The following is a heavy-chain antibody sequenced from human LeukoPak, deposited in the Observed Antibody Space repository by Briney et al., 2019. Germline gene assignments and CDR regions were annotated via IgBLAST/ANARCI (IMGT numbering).Heavy chain of an antibody. CDR2: INPNSGGT. Sequence: ASVKVSCKASGYTFTGYYMHWVRQAPGQGLEWMGWINPNSGGTNYARKFQGRVTMTRDTSISTAYTELSRLRSDDTAVYYCAREANDILTGYIGYWGQGTLVTVSS. J-gene: IGHJ4*02. CDR1: GYTFTGYY. V-gene: IGHV1-2*02. D-gene: IGHD3-9*01. CDR3: AREANDILTGYIGY.